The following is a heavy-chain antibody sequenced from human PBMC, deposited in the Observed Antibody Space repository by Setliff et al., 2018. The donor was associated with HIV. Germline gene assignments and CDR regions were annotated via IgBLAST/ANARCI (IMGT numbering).Heavy chain of an antibody. CDR2: IHTSGST. CDR1: GDSMSGYY. Sequence: SETLSLTCAVSGDSMSGYYWSWIRQSPGKKLEWIGYIHTSGSTNYNPSLKSRVTISVDTSKNQFSLKLTSVTAADTAVYYCARVGDDGSDIWGQGTMVTVSS. V-gene: IGHV4-4*08. D-gene: IGHD3-22*01. CDR3: ARVGDDGSDI. J-gene: IGHJ3*02.